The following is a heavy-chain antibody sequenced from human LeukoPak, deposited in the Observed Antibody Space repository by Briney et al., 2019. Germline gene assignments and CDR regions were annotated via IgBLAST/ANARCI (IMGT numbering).Heavy chain of an antibody. Sequence: EASVKVSCKASGGTFSSYAISWVRQAPGQGLEWMGGIIPIFGTANYAQKFQGRVTITADESTSTAYMELRSLRSDDTAVYYCARDIKQWLVKKGVYYYYYMDVWGKGTTVTVSS. CDR2: IIPIFGTA. J-gene: IGHJ6*03. D-gene: IGHD6-19*01. CDR3: ARDIKQWLVKKGVYYYYYMDV. V-gene: IGHV1-69*13. CDR1: GGTFSSYA.